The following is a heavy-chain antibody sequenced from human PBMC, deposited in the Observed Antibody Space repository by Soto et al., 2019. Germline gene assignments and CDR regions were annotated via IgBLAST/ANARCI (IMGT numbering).Heavy chain of an antibody. Sequence: PGGSLRLSCTASGFTFSSYAMTWVRQAPGRGLEGVSGITASGGRTYYADSVKGRFTISRDNSKSTLYLQMNSLRAEDTAVYYCAKDTRYGDYVRWFDSWGQGTQV. CDR3: AKDTRYGDYVRWFDS. CDR1: GFTFSSYA. J-gene: IGHJ5*01. CDR2: ITASGGRT. V-gene: IGHV3-23*01. D-gene: IGHD4-17*01.